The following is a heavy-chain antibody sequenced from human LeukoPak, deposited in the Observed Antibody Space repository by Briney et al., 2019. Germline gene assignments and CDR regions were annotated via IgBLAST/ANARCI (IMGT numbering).Heavy chain of an antibody. CDR1: GFTFGDYA. V-gene: IGHV3-49*03. CDR3: TREGSGEMATTYWYFDL. CDR2: IRSKAYGGTT. J-gene: IGHJ2*01. Sequence: GGSLRLSCTASGFTFGDYAMSWFRQAPGKGLEWVGFIRSKAYGGTTEYAASVKGRFTISRDDSKSIAYLQMNSLKTEDIAVYYCTREGSGEMATTYWYFDLWGRGTLVTVSS. D-gene: IGHD5-24*01.